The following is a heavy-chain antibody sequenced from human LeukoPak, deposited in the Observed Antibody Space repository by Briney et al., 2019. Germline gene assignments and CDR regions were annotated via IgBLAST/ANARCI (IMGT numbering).Heavy chain of an antibody. Sequence: GGSLRLSCAASGFTFSDARMTWVRQAPGKGLEWVGHIKTNTDGGTTDYATSVKGRFTISRDDSKNMLYLQMTSLKTEDTALYYCSLLVAWGQGTMVTVSS. CDR2: IKTNTDGGTT. CDR3: SLLVA. J-gene: IGHJ3*01. CDR1: GFTFSDAR. D-gene: IGHD2-8*02. V-gene: IGHV3-15*01.